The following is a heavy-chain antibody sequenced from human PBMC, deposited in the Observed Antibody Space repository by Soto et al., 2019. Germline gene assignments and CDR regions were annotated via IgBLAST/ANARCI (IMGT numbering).Heavy chain of an antibody. CDR2: VSHRGDIT. CDR3: ARGDRGGSGSPASYYYSGLGV. CDR1: GLNFSDYA. V-gene: IGHV3-23*01. Sequence: EVQLLESGGDLVQPGGSLRLSCAASGLNFSDYAMTWVRQAPGKGLEWVSSVSHRGDITYYADPVKGRFTISRANSRNSMFMHINRLRAEDPDLYYCARGDRGGSGSPASYYYSGLGVWGQGTIVTVSS. D-gene: IGHD3-10*01. J-gene: IGHJ6*02.